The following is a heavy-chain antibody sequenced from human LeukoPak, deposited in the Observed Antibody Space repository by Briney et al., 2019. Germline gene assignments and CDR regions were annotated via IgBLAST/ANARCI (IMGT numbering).Heavy chain of an antibody. V-gene: IGHV4-30-2*01. CDR1: GGSISSGGYY. J-gene: IGHJ6*03. CDR3: AGAPPDATYYYYYMDV. CDR2: IYHSGST. Sequence: SETLSLTCTVSGGSISSGGYYWSWIRQPPGKGLEWIGYIYHSGSTYYNPSLKSRVTISVGRSKNQFSLKLSSVTAADTAVYYCAGAPPDATYYYYYMDVWGKGTTVTVSS. D-gene: IGHD2-2*01.